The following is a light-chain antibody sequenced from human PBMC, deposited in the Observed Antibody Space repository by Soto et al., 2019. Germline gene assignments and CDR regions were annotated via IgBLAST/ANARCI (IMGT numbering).Light chain of an antibody. CDR3: CSYAGSSSAI. CDR2: EVT. J-gene: IGLJ1*01. V-gene: IGLV2-23*02. CDR1: SSDVGTYNL. Sequence: QSVLTQPASVSGSPGQSITISCSGTSSDVGTYNLVSWYQQYPGKAPRLMIYEVTQRHSGVSNRFSGSKSGNTGYLTISGLQPEDEADYYCCSYAGSSSAIFGTGTKLPVL.